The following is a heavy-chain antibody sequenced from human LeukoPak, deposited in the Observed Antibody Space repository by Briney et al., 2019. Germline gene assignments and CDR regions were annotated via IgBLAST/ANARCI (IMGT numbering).Heavy chain of an antibody. Sequence: SETLSLTCAVYGGSFSGYYWSWIRQPPGKGLEWIGEINHSGSTNYNPSLKSRVTISVDTSKNRFSLKLSSVTAADTAVYYCARIPYDYVWGSYRHRYYFDYWGQGTLVTVSS. CDR2: INHSGST. J-gene: IGHJ4*02. CDR3: ARIPYDYVWGSYRHRYYFDY. V-gene: IGHV4-34*01. CDR1: GGSFSGYY. D-gene: IGHD3-16*02.